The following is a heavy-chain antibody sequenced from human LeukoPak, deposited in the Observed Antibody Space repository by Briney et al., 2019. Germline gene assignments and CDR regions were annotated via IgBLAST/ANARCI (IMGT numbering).Heavy chain of an antibody. J-gene: IGHJ4*02. CDR3: ARIALYFLEPFAY. CDR1: GGSVSGYY. CDR2: ISHRGRT. D-gene: IGHD3-3*01. V-gene: IGHV4-34*01. Sequence: SETLSLTCAVYGGSVSGYYWSWIRQPPGKGLEWIGEISHRGRTHYNPSLKGRVTMSVDTSKNQFALEVDSVTAADTAVYYCARIALYFLEPFAYWGQGILVTVSS.